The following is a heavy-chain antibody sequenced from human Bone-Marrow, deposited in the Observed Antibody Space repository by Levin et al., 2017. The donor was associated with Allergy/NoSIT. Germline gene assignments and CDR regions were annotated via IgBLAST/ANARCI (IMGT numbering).Heavy chain of an antibody. V-gene: IGHV3-48*01. Sequence: LSLTCAASGFSISTSSMNWVRQAPGKGLEWVSYISSSGASIYYADSVKGRFTISRENAEDSIYLQMNSLRADDTAVYFCARVKSAPFDLWGQGTLVTVTS. CDR2: ISSSGASI. CDR3: ARVKSAPFDL. CDR1: GFSISTSS. J-gene: IGHJ4*02.